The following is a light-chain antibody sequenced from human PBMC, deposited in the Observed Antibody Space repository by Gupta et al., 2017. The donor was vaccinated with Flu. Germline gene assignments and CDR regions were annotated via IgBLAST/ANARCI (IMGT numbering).Light chain of an antibody. Sequence: QSALTQPCSVSGSPGQSVTISCTGTSSDVGGYNYVPWYQQHPGKAPKHMIYYVSKRPSGVTDRLSGSKSGNTASMTISGLQAEDEDDYYCCSYAGSYTWVFGGGTKLTVL. CDR3: CSYAGSYTWV. CDR2: YVS. V-gene: IGLV2-11*01. CDR1: SSDVGGYNY. J-gene: IGLJ3*02.